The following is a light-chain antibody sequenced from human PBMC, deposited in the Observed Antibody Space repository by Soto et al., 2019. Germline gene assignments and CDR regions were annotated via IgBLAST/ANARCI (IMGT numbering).Light chain of an antibody. Sequence: DIQMTQSPSSLSASVGDRVTITCRASQGISNYLSWYQHKPGKVPKLLIYAASTFQSGVPSRFSGSGSGTDFTLTISSLQPEDVSTYYGQKYNSAPWTFGQGTKLEIK. CDR3: QKYNSAPWT. CDR1: QGISNY. V-gene: IGKV1-27*01. CDR2: AAS. J-gene: IGKJ1*01.